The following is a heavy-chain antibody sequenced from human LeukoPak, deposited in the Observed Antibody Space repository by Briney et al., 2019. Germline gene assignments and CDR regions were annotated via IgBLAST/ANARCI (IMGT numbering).Heavy chain of an antibody. CDR2: IWYDGSNK. Sequence: GGSLRLSCAASGFTFSSYGMHWVRQAPGKGLEWVAVIWYDGSNKYYADSVKGRLTISRDNSKNTLYLQMNSLRAEDTAVYYCARLGATAGYDAFDIWGQGTMVTVSS. CDR1: GFTFSSYG. D-gene: IGHD3-16*01. CDR3: ARLGATAGYDAFDI. V-gene: IGHV3-33*01. J-gene: IGHJ3*02.